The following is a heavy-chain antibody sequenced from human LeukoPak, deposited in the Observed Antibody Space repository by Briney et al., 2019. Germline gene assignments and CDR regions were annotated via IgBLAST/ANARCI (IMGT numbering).Heavy chain of an antibody. D-gene: IGHD5-18*01. J-gene: IGHJ6*02. Sequence: GGSLRLSCAASGFTFSSYSMTWVRQAPGKGLEWVSYISSSSSTIYYADSVKGRFTISRDNAKNSLYLQMNSLRAEDTAVYYCARDLGSDVDTAMVSRYGMDVWGQGTTVTVSS. CDR1: GFTFSSYS. CDR3: ARDLGSDVDTAMVSRYGMDV. CDR2: ISSSSSTI. V-gene: IGHV3-48*01.